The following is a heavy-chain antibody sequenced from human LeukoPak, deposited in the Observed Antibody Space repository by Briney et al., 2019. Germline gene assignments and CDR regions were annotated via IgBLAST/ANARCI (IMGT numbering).Heavy chain of an antibody. D-gene: IGHD5-12*01. CDR1: EFAFSNYG. CDR2: TGYDGSNE. V-gene: IGHV3-30*02. Sequence: GGSLRLSCAASEFAFSNYGMHWVRQVPGKGLEWVAFTGYDGSNEHYADSVKGRFTISRDNSKNTLYLQMNSLRAEDTAVYYCALVATTTPFDYWGQGTLVTVSS. J-gene: IGHJ4*02. CDR3: ALVATTTPFDY.